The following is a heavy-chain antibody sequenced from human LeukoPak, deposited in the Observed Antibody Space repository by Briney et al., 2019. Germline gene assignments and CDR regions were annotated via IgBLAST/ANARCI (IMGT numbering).Heavy chain of an antibody. CDR2: IYYSGST. CDR1: GGSISSGSYY. CDR3: ARDPSLTGDGSFDY. Sequence: KPSETLSLTCTVSGGSISSGSYYWSWIRQPPGKGLEWIGYIYYSGSTNYNPSLKSRVTISVDTSKNQFSLKLSSVTAADTAVYYCARDPSLTGDGSFDYWGQGTLVTVSS. V-gene: IGHV4-61*01. D-gene: IGHD7-27*01. J-gene: IGHJ4*02.